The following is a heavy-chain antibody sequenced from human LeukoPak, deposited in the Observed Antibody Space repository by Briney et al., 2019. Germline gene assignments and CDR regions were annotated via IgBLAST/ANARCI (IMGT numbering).Heavy chain of an antibody. Sequence: PGGSLRLSCAASGFTFSSYGMHWVRQAPGKGLEWVAVISYDGSNKYYADSVKGRFTISRDNSKNTLYLQMNSLRAEDTAVYFCAKVTPGAYGPQGGVDYWGQGTLVTVSS. V-gene: IGHV3-30*18. CDR3: AKVTPGAYGPQGGVDY. CDR1: GFTFSSYG. J-gene: IGHJ4*02. D-gene: IGHD4-17*01. CDR2: ISYDGSNK.